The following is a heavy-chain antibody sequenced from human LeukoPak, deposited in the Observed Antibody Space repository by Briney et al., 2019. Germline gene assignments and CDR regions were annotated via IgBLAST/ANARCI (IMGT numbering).Heavy chain of an antibody. D-gene: IGHD2-2*01. V-gene: IGHV3-15*01. J-gene: IGHJ6*02. Sequence: GGSLRLSCAASGFTFSNAWMSWVRQAPGKGLEWVGRIKSKTDGGTTDYAAPVKGRFTISRDDSKNTLYLQMNSLKTEDTAVYYCTTLDIVVVPAAMHNYYYGMDVWGQGTTVTVSS. CDR1: GFTFSNAW. CDR3: TTLDIVVVPAAMHNYYYGMDV. CDR2: IKSKTDGGTT.